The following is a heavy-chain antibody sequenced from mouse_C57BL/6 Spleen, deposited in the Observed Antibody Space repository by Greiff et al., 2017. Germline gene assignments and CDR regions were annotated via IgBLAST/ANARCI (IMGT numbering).Heavy chain of an antibody. J-gene: IGHJ2*01. D-gene: IGHD3-1*01. V-gene: IGHV5-9-1*02. CDR1: GFTFSSYA. CDR3: TREGYFFDY. CDR2: ISSGGDYI. Sequence: EVMLVESGEGLVKPGGSLKLSCAASGFTFSSYAMSWVRQTPETRLEWVAYISSGGDYIYYADTVKGRFTISRDNARNTLYLQLSSLKSEDTAMYYCTREGYFFDYWGQGTTLTVSS.